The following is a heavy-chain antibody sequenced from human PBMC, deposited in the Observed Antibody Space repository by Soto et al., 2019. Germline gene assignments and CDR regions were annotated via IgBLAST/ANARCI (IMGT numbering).Heavy chain of an antibody. D-gene: IGHD3-9*01. CDR1: GGTFSSYA. J-gene: IGHJ4*02. CDR2: IIPIFGTA. CDR3: ARLQSSFMNYDILTGYKTDTEDYYFDY. V-gene: IGHV1-69*06. Sequence: ASVKVSCKASGGTFSSYAISWVRQAPGQGLEWMGGIIPIFGTANYAQKFQGRVTITADKSTSTAYMELSSLRSEDTAVYYCARLQSSFMNYDILTGYKTDTEDYYFDYWGQGTLVTVSS.